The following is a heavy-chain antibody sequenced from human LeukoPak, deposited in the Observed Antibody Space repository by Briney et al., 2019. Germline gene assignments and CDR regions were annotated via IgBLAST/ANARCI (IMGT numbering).Heavy chain of an antibody. J-gene: IGHJ4*02. Sequence: SVKVSCKASGYTFTNSGISWVRQVPGQGLEWMGVINPYGGSTIYTQNFQGRVTMTRDTSTSTVYMELSSLRLEDTAVFYCARGTFVDTPILGYFDYWGQGTLVTVSS. V-gene: IGHV1-46*01. CDR1: GYTFTNSG. CDR2: INPYGGST. D-gene: IGHD5-18*01. CDR3: ARGTFVDTPILGYFDY.